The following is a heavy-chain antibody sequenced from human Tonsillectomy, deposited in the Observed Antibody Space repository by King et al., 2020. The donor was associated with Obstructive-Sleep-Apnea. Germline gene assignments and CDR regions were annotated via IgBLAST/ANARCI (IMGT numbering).Heavy chain of an antibody. Sequence: VQLVESGGGMVQPGGSLRLSWLASGFTFRSYAISWVRQAPGKGLEWVSAINTLVTTFYAASVRGRFTISRDNSKYTVNLQVNSLRAEETALYYCAKEGGGSGIYWVDSWGQGTLVTVSS. CDR3: AKEGGGSGIYWVDS. J-gene: IGHJ4*02. V-gene: IGHV3-23*04. CDR2: INTLVTT. D-gene: IGHD3-10*01. CDR1: GFTFRSYA.